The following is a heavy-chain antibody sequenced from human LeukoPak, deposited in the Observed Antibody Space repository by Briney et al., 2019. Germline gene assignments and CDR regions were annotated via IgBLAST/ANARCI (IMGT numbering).Heavy chain of an antibody. CDR2: IYYSGST. J-gene: IGHJ4*02. CDR1: GGSISSGGYY. D-gene: IGHD6-13*01. CDR3: ARVIAAAGTERYYFDY. V-gene: IGHV4-31*03. Sequence: KPSETLSLTCTVSGGSISSGGYYWSWIRQHPGKGLEWIGYIYYSGSTYYNPSLKSRVTISVDTSKNQFSLKLSSVTAADTAVYYCARVIAAAGTERYYFDYWGQGTLVTVSS.